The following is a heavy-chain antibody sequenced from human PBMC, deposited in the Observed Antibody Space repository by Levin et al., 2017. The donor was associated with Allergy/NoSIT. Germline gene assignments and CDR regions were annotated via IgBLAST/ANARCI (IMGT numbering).Heavy chain of an antibody. CDR1: GGSFSGYY. CDR2: INHSGST. Sequence: PSETLSLTCAVYGGSFSGYYWSWIRQPPGKGLEWIGEINHSGSTNYNPSLKSRVTISVDTSKNQFSLKLSSVTAADTAVYYCARLGSRYFDWLPKHYYYMDVWGKGTTVTVSS. J-gene: IGHJ6*03. CDR3: ARLGSRYFDWLPKHYYYMDV. D-gene: IGHD3-9*01. V-gene: IGHV4-34*01.